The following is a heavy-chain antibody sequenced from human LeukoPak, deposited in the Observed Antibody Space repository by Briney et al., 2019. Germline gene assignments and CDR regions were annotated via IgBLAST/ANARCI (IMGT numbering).Heavy chain of an antibody. J-gene: IGHJ6*02. Sequence: GGSLRLSCAASGFTFDDYTMHWVRQAPGKGLEWVSLISWDGGSTYYADSVKGRFTISRDNSKNSLYLQMNSLRTEDTALYYCAVLLWFGELFAPSPYGMDVWGQGTTVTVSS. V-gene: IGHV3-43*01. CDR3: AVLLWFGELFAPSPYGMDV. D-gene: IGHD3-10*01. CDR1: GFTFDDYT. CDR2: ISWDGGST.